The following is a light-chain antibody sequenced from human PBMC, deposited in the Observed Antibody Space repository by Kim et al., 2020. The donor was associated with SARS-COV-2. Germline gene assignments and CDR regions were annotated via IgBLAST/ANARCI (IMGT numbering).Light chain of an antibody. J-gene: IGLJ3*02. Sequence: QSALTQPPSASGSPGQSVTISCTGTSSDVGGYNYVSWYQQHQGKAPKLMIYEVSKRPSGVPDRFSGSKSGNKASLTVSGLQAEDEADYYCSSYAGSNRGVFGGGTQLTVL. CDR3: SSYAGSNRGV. CDR2: EVS. V-gene: IGLV2-8*01. CDR1: SSDVGGYNY.